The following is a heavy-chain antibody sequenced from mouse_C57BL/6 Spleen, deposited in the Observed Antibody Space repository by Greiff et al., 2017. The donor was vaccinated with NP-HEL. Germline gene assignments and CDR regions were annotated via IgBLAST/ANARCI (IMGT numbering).Heavy chain of an antibody. D-gene: IGHD2-1*01. Sequence: QVQLKESGAELAKPGASVKLSCKASGYTFTSYWMHWVKQRPGQGLEWIGYINPSSGYTKYNQKFKDKATLTVDKSSSTAYMQLSSLTYEDSAVYYCARYGNYAGFAYWGQGTLVTVSA. V-gene: IGHV1-7*01. J-gene: IGHJ3*01. CDR2: INPSSGYT. CDR3: ARYGNYAGFAY. CDR1: GYTFTSYW.